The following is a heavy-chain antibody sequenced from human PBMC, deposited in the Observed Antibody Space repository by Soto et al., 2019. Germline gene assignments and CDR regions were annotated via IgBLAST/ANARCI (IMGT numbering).Heavy chain of an antibody. CDR3: AKDRQAAGSQWLVPI. CDR1: GFTFSSCA. CDR2: ISDSGGNT. D-gene: IGHD6-19*01. V-gene: IGHV3-23*01. Sequence: GGSLRLSCAASGFTFSSCAMSWVRQAPGMGLQWVSAISDSGGNTYYADSVRGRFTISRDNSKNTLYLQLNSLGAEDTAVYYCAKDRQAAGSQWLVPIWGRGTRVTVYS. J-gene: IGHJ4*02.